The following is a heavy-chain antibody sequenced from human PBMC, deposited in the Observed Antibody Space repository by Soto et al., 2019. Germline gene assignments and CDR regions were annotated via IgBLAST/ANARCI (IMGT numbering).Heavy chain of an antibody. CDR3: ARDGYSGRSDGFDV. CDR1: GSTLVAFP. D-gene: IGHD1-26*01. CDR2: ISYDGNSE. V-gene: IGHV3-30*14. J-gene: IGHJ3*01. Sequence: QMQLVESGGGVVQPGRPRSLSWQASGSTLVAFPMNGARRAPGKGLEWVAVISYDGNSERYTDPVKGRFTVSRDNSKSTMYLQMNSLRAEDTAVYYCARDGYSGRSDGFDVWGQGTMVTVSS.